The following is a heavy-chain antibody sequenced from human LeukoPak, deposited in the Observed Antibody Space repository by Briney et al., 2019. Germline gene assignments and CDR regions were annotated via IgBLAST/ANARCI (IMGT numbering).Heavy chain of an antibody. CDR1: GFTLCSYA. V-gene: IGHV3-23*01. CDR3: AEVQPLIQLWAPFDY. D-gene: IGHD5-18*01. CDR2: ICGSGGST. Sequence: GGALRLSCAASGFTLCSYALSWVRQAPGDRLEWASAICGSGGSTYYADSVKGRFTISRDNSKNTLYLQMNSLRAEDTAVYYCAEVQPLIQLWAPFDYWGQGTLVTVSS. J-gene: IGHJ4*02.